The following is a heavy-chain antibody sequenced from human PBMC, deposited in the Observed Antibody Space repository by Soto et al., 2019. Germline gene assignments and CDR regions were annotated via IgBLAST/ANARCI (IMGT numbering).Heavy chain of an antibody. Sequence: GESLKISCKGSGYSFAGYWITWVRQKPGKGLEWMGRIDPSDSQTYYSPSFRGHVTISVTKSITTVFLQWSSLRASGTAMYYCARQIYDSDTGPNFQYYFDSWGQGTPVTVSS. J-gene: IGHJ4*02. V-gene: IGHV5-10-1*01. CDR2: IDPSDSQT. CDR1: GYSFAGYW. CDR3: ARQIYDSDTGPNFQYYFDS. D-gene: IGHD3-22*01.